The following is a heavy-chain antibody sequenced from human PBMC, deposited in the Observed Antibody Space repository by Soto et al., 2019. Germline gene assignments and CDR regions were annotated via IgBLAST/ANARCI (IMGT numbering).Heavy chain of an antibody. Sequence: ASVKVSCKASGYTFTSYDINWVRQATGQGLEWMGWMNPNSGNTGYAQKFQGRVTMTRNTSISTAYMELSSLRSEDTAVYYCARETYDYIWVSYRLDWFVPWGQGTLVSVS. V-gene: IGHV1-8*01. CDR1: GYTFTSYD. D-gene: IGHD3-16*02. CDR3: ARETYDYIWVSYRLDWFVP. J-gene: IGHJ5*02. CDR2: MNPNSGNT.